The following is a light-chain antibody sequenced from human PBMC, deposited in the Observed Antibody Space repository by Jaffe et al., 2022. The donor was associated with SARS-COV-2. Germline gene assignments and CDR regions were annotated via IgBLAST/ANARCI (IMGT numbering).Light chain of an antibody. V-gene: IGLV2-8*01. CDR2: EAT. Sequence: QSALTQPPSASGSLGQSVTISCTGTSSDVGDYNYVSWYQQHPGKAPKLMIYEATKRPSGVPDRFSGSNSGNTASLIVSGLQAEDEADYYCSSYAGGNNFGVFGGGTKLTVL. CDR1: SSDVGDYNY. CDR3: SSYAGGNNFGV. J-gene: IGLJ3*02.